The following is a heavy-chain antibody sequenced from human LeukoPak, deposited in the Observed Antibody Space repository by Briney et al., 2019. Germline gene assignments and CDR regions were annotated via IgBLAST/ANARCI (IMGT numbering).Heavy chain of an antibody. CDR2: ISTSSSDI. J-gene: IGHJ4*02. V-gene: IGHV3-21*06. D-gene: IGHD6-6*01. CDR3: ARDPEFRSSAGLDY. Sequence: PGGSLRLSCAASGLTFTSYSMSWVRQAPGMGLEWVSFISTSSSDIYYADSVKGRFTISRDNAKNSVYLQMNSLRAEDTAVYYCARDPEFRSSAGLDYWGQGTLVTVSS. CDR1: GLTFTSYS.